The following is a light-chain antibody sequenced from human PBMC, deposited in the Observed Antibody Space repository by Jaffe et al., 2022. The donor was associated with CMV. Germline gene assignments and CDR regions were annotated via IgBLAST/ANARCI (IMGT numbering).Light chain of an antibody. CDR2: GAL. CDR1: QSVAGNY. J-gene: IGKJ1*01. CDR3: QQYGSSPWT. V-gene: IGKV3-20*01. Sequence: IVLTQSPGTLSLSPGERATLSCRASQSVAGNYVAWYQQRPGQAPRRLIYGALHTSTAIPDRFSGGGSGQDFTLTISRLEPEDSALYYCQQYGSSPWTFGQGTKVEVK.